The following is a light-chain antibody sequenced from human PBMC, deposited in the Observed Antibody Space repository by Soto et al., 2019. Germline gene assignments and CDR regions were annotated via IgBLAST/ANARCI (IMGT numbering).Light chain of an antibody. J-gene: IGKJ1*01. CDR2: GAS. CDR3: QQYGSSGT. V-gene: IGKV3-20*01. CDR1: RNISNY. Sequence: EIVLTQSPGTLSLSPGERATLSCRARRNISNYLAWYQQKPGQXPXXLIYGASNRATGIPDRFTVSGSGTEFTLTVSRLEPEDFAVDDCQQYGSSGTFGQGTNVEIK.